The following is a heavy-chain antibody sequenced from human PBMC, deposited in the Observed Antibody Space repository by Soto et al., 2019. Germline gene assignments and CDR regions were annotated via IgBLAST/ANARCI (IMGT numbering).Heavy chain of an antibody. V-gene: IGHV3-23*01. D-gene: IGHD3-22*01. CDR1: GFTFSSYA. CDR2: ISGSGSTI. CDR3: ARSGITMIVVVMGYFDL. J-gene: IGHJ2*01. Sequence: EVQLLESGGGLVQPGGSLRLSCAASGFTFSSYAMSWVRQAPGKGLEWVSAISGSGSTIYYADSVKGRFTISRDNAKNSLYLQMNSLRAEDTAVYYCARSGITMIVVVMGYFDLWGRGTLVTVSS.